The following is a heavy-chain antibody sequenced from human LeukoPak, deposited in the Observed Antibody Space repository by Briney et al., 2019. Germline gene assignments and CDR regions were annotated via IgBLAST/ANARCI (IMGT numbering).Heavy chain of an antibody. CDR1: GFTFSGYW. CDR2: LKPDGSAT. J-gene: IGHJ5*01. Sequence: PGGSLRLSCAASGFTFSGYWMGWVRQAPGEGREWVANLKPDGSATYYVDSVKGRFTISRDNAKSLLYLQMNSLRAEDSALYYCARWGVSAGLDSWGQGTLVTVSS. V-gene: IGHV3-7*01. CDR3: ARWGVSAGLDS. D-gene: IGHD3-10*01.